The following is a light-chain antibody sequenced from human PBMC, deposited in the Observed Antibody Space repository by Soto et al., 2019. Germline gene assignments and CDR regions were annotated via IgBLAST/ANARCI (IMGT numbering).Light chain of an antibody. CDR2: DAS. CDR1: QSISSG. CDR3: QQYNSYSPWT. Sequence: DIQMTQSPSTLSASVGDRVTITCRASQSISSGLAWYQQKPGKAPKLLIYDASSLESGVPSRFSGSGSGTEFTLTISSLQPEDFATYYCQQYNSYSPWTFGQGTKVDIK. J-gene: IGKJ1*01. V-gene: IGKV1-5*01.